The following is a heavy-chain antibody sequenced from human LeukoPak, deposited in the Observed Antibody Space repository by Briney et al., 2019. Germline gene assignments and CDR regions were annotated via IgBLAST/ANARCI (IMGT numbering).Heavy chain of an antibody. CDR3: AKRGPAVVVPAAIHY. J-gene: IGHJ4*02. CDR2: ISGSGGST. D-gene: IGHD2-2*02. CDR1: GFTFSSYG. V-gene: IGHV3-23*01. Sequence: GRSLRLSCAASGFTFSSYGMHWVRQAPGKGLEWVSAISGSGGSTYYADSVKGRFTISRDNSKNTLYLQMNSLRAEDTAVYYCAKRGPAVVVPAAIHYWGQGTLVTVSS.